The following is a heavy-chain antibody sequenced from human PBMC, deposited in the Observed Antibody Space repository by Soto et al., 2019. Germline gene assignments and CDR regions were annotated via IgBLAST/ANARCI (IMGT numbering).Heavy chain of an antibody. V-gene: IGHV3-48*04. D-gene: IGHD6-19*01. CDR2: ISSSGSTI. J-gene: IGHJ1*01. Sequence: GRLRRLYCAASGFTFSRYSMNWVRQALGKGLEWVSYISSSGSTIYYADSVKGRFTISRDNAKNSLYLQMNSLRAEDTAVYYCARTTTSSGWPQRSQYFQHWGQGTLVTVSS. CDR1: GFTFSRYS. CDR3: ARTTTSSGWPQRSQYFQH.